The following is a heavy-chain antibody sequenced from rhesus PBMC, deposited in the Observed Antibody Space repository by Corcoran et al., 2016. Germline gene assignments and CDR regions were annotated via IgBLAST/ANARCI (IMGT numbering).Heavy chain of an antibody. CDR2: ISGSSVDI. CDR3: VRHGLTGGFDS. CDR1: GYSLSNGSY. V-gene: IGHV4-99*01. Sequence: QVQLQESGPGLVKSSETLSLTCAVSGYSLSNGSYWGWIRQPQGQGLEYIGYISGSSVDIYYNPSLKSRVTISKDMSKNQFSLKLTSVTAADTAVYYCVRHGLTGGFDSWGQGVLVTVSS. J-gene: IGHJ4*01. D-gene: IGHD7-45*01.